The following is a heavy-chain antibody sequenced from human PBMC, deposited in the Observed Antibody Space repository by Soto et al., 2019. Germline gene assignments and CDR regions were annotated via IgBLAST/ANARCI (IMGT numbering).Heavy chain of an antibody. V-gene: IGHV4-59*01. D-gene: IGHD3-22*01. CDR1: GGSISSYY. CDR2: IYYSGST. CDR3: ARYYYDSSGYYYSGP. J-gene: IGHJ5*02. Sequence: SETLSLTCTVSGGSISSYYWSWIRQPPGKGLEWIGYIYYSGSTNYNPSLKSRVTISVDTSKNQLSLKLSSVTAADTAVYYCARYYYDSSGYYYSGPWGQGTLVTVSS.